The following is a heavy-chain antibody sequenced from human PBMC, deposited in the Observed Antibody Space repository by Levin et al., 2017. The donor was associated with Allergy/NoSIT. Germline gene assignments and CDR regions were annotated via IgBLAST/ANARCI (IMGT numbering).Heavy chain of an antibody. CDR1: GFTFSSYA. CDR2: ISGSGGST. J-gene: IGHJ4*02. CDR3: AKWGGAVAGTRKAMEGPTFDY. Sequence: SCAASGFTFSSYAMSWVRQAPGKGLEWVSAISGSGGSTYYADSVKGRFTISRDNSKNTLYLQMNSLRAEDTAVYYCAKWGGAVAGTRKAMEGPTFDYWGQGTLVTVSS. D-gene: IGHD6-19*01. V-gene: IGHV3-23*01.